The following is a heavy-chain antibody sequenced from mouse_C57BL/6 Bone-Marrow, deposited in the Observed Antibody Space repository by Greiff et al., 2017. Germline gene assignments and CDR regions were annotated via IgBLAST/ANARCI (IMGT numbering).Heavy chain of an antibody. D-gene: IGHD2-2*01. CDR1: GYTFTDYY. Sequence: VQLQQSGPELVKPGASVKISCKASGYTFTDYYINWVKQRPGQGLEWIGWIFPGSGSTYYNEKFKGKATLTVDKSSSTAYMLLSSLTSEDSAVYFCARYSRLPPCAMDYWGQGTSVTVSS. J-gene: IGHJ4*01. CDR2: IFPGSGST. CDR3: ARYSRLPPCAMDY. V-gene: IGHV1-75*01.